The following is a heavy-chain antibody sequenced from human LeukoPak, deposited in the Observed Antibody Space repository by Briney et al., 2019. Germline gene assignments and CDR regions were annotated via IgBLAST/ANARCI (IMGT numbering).Heavy chain of an antibody. CDR3: AREGRHCSGGSCYWFDP. V-gene: IGHV1-46*01. CDR1: GYTFTNYY. Sequence: ASVKVSCKASGYTFTNYYMHWVRQAPGQGLEWMGIISSSGGTTSYAQKFQGRVTMTRDTSTSTVYMELSSLRSEDTAVYYCAREGRHCSGGSCYWFDPWGQGTLVTVSS. J-gene: IGHJ5*02. CDR2: ISSSGGTT. D-gene: IGHD2-15*01.